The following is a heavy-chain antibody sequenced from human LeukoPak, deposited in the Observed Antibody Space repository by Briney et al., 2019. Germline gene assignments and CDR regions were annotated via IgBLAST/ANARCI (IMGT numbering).Heavy chain of an antibody. CDR3: ARGEYYYYYYMGV. CDR2: ITSSSTTI. V-gene: IGHV3-48*04. Sequence: GGSLRLSCAASGFTFSSYSMNWVRQAPGKGLEWVSYITSSSTTIYYADSVKGRFTISRDNAKNSLYLQMNSLRAEDTAVYYCARGEYYYYYYMGVWGKGTTVTVSS. CDR1: GFTFSSYS. J-gene: IGHJ6*03.